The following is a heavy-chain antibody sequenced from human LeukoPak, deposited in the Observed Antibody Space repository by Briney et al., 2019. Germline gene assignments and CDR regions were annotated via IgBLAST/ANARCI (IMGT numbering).Heavy chain of an antibody. CDR1: GSSFTNYW. Sequence: PGESLKISCKGSGSSFTNYWISWVRQMPGKGLEWMGRIDPSDSYTNYSPSFQGHVTISADKSISTAYLQWSSLKASDTATYYCATPLDVDTPTPGYWGQGTLVTVSS. D-gene: IGHD5-18*01. CDR2: IDPSDSYT. J-gene: IGHJ4*02. CDR3: ATPLDVDTPTPGY. V-gene: IGHV5-10-1*01.